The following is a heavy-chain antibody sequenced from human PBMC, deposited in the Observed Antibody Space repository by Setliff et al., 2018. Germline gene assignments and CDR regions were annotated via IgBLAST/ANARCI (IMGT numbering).Heavy chain of an antibody. V-gene: IGHV1-24*01. CDR3: ATMHIVVVIAISDHAFDI. J-gene: IGHJ3*02. CDR1: GYTLTELS. Sequence: GASVKVSCKVSGYTLTELSMHWVRQAPGKGLEWMGGFDPEDGETIYAQKFQGRVTVTEDTSTDTAYMELSSLRSEDTAVYYCATMHIVVVIAISDHAFDIWGQGTMVTVSS. CDR2: FDPEDGET. D-gene: IGHD2-21*01.